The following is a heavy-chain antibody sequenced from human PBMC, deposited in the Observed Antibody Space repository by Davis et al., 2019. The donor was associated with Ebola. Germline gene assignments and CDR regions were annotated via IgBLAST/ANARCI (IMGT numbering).Heavy chain of an antibody. Sequence: PSETLSLTCAVYGGSFSGYYWSWIRQPPGKGLEWIGEINHSGSTNYNPSLKSRVTISVDTSKNQFSLKLSSVTAADTAVYYCARGRVVPAANGRPWFDPWGQGTLVTVSS. CDR2: INHSGST. V-gene: IGHV4-34*01. J-gene: IGHJ5*02. D-gene: IGHD2-2*01. CDR1: GGSFSGYY. CDR3: ARGRVVPAANGRPWFDP.